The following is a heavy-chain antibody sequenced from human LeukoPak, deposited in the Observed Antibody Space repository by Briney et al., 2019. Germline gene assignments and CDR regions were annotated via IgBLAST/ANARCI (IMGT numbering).Heavy chain of an antibody. J-gene: IGHJ4*02. V-gene: IGHV3-23*01. D-gene: IGHD2-2*01. CDR3: AKDPDLVVVPAALDY. Sequence: GGSRRLACAASAFTFSSYAMSWVRQAPGKWLEWVSAISGSGGSTYYADSVKGRLTISRDNSKNTLYLQMNSLRAEDTAVYYCAKDPDLVVVPAALDYWGQGNLVTVSS. CDR1: AFTFSSYA. CDR2: ISGSGGST.